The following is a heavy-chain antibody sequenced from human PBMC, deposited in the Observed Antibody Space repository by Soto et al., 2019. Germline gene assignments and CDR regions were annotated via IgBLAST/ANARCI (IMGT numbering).Heavy chain of an antibody. Sequence: QVQLQESGPGLVKPSQTLSLTCTVSGGSISSGDYYWSWIRQPPGKGLEWIGYIYYSGSTYYNPSLKGRVTISVGKSKNQFSLKLSSVASADTGVYYRCIYGCNSVFLDYWGQGTLVTVSS. CDR2: IYYSGST. CDR3: CIYGCNSVFLDY. V-gene: IGHV4-30-4*01. D-gene: IGHD4-17*01. J-gene: IGHJ4*02. CDR1: GGSISSGDYY.